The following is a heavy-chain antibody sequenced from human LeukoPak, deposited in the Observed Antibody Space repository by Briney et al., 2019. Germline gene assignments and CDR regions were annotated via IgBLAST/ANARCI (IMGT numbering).Heavy chain of an antibody. Sequence: GGSLRLSCAASGFTFSSYGMHWVRQAPGKGLEWVAFIRYDGSNKYYADSVKGRFTISRDNSKNTLYLQMNSLRAEDTAVYYCARDLGKTMIGDYWGQGTLVTVSS. V-gene: IGHV3-30*02. CDR2: IRYDGSNK. CDR3: ARDLGKTMIGDY. CDR1: GFTFSSYG. D-gene: IGHD3-10*02. J-gene: IGHJ4*02.